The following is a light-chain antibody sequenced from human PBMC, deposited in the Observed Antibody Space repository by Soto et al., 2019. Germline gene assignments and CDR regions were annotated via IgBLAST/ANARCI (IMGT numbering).Light chain of an antibody. CDR3: QQYSTYPWT. Sequence: DIQMAQSPSSLSASVGDTVTLTCRASEDIGHFLAWYQQRPGTVPKLLIYATSRLQPGVPSRFSGSGSGTEFTLTISSLQPDDFATYYCQQYSTYPWTFGQGTKVDI. CDR2: ATS. CDR1: EDIGHF. J-gene: IGKJ1*01. V-gene: IGKV1-27*01.